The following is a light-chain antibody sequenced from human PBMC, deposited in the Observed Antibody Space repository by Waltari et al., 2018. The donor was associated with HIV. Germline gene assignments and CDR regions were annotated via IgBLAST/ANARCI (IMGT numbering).Light chain of an antibody. J-gene: IGLJ3*02. V-gene: IGLV2-23*02. Sequence: QSALTQPASVSGSPGQSITISCTGTSSDVGSYNLVSWYQQHPGKAPKLMFYEVSKRPAGFSDRFSGSKSGNTASLTISGLQAEDEADYYCCSYAGSNTWVFGGGTKLTVL. CDR2: EVS. CDR1: SSDVGSYNL. CDR3: CSYAGSNTWV.